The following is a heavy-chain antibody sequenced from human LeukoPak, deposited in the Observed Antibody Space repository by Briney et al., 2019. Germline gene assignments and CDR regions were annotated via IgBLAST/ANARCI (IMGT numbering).Heavy chain of an antibody. CDR1: GFTFSNAW. CDR2: IKSKTDGGTT. D-gene: IGHD3-10*01. J-gene: IGHJ4*02. CDR3: TTALLWFGESPVDY. Sequence: GGSLRLSCAASGFTFSNAWMSWVRQAPGKGLEWVGRIKSKTDGGTTDYAAPVKGRFTISRDDSKNTLYLQMNSLKTEDTAVYYCTTALLWFGESPVDYGGQGTLVTVSS. V-gene: IGHV3-15*01.